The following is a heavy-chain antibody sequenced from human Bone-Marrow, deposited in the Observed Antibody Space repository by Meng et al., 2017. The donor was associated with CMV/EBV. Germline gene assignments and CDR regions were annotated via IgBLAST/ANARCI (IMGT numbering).Heavy chain of an antibody. CDR2: MNPNSGNT. CDR3: ARDATMVRGGVRFDP. J-gene: IGHJ5*02. D-gene: IGHD3-10*01. V-gene: IGHV1-8*01. CDR1: GYTFTSYD. Sequence: ASVKVSCKASGYTFTSYDINWVRQATGQGLEWMGWMNPNSGNTGYAQKFQGRVTMTRNTSISTAYMELSSLRSEDTAVYYCARDATMVRGGVRFDPWGQGTLVTVSS.